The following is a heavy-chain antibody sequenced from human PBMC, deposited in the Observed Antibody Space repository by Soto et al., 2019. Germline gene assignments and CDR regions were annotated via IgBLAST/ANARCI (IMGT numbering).Heavy chain of an antibody. Sequence: SVKVSCKASGYTFTSYGVSWVRQAPGQGLEWMGRVIPNLGVTNYAKKFQGRFTIVVDTSTSTAYMELNSLRYEDTAVYYCARDKGYCSDTSCPDFDYWGQGTLVTVSS. CDR3: ARDKGYCSDTSCPDFDY. V-gene: IGHV1-69*04. CDR1: GYTFTSYG. J-gene: IGHJ4*02. D-gene: IGHD2-15*01. CDR2: VIPNLGVT.